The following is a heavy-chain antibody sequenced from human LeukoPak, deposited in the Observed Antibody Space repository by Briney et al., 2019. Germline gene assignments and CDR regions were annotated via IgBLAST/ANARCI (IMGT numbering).Heavy chain of an antibody. J-gene: IGHJ4*02. D-gene: IGHD3-22*01. V-gene: IGHV1-18*01. CDR3: ARLGYSYYDSSGYYYFDY. CDR2: ISAYNGNT. CDR1: GYTFTGYA. Sequence: GASVKVSCKASGYTFTGYAITWVRQAPGQGLEWMGWISAYNGNTNYAQKLQGRVTMTTDTSTSTAYMELRSLRSDDTAVYYCARLGYSYYDSSGYYYFDYWGQGTLVTVSS.